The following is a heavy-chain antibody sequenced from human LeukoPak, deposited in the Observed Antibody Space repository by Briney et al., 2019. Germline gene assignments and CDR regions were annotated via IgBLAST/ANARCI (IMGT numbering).Heavy chain of an antibody. J-gene: IGHJ4*02. V-gene: IGHV4-30-4*08. CDR3: ARDRSSTTGGLFDY. Sequence: SETLSLTCTVSGGSISSGDYYWRWIRQPPGKGLEWIGYIYYSGSTYYNPSLKSRVTISVDTSKNQYSLKLSSVTAADTAVYYCARDRSSTTGGLFDYWGQGTLVTVSS. D-gene: IGHD2-2*01. CDR2: IYYSGST. CDR1: GGSISSGDYY.